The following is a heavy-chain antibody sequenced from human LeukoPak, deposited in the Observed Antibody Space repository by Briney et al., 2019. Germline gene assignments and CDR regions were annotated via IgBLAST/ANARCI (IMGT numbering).Heavy chain of an antibody. CDR2: IYYSGST. V-gene: IGHV4-39*07. CDR1: GGSISSSSYY. D-gene: IGHD3-22*01. CDR3: ARDQVVMNKAIDY. Sequence: RSSETLSLTCTVSGGSISSSSYYWGWIRQPPGKGLEWIGSIYYSGSTYYNPSLKSRVTISVDTSKNQFSLKLSSVTAADTAVYYCARDQVVMNKAIDYWGQGTLVTVSS. J-gene: IGHJ4*02.